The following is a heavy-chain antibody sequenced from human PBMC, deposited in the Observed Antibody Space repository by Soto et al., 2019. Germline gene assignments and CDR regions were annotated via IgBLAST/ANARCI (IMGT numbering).Heavy chain of an antibody. J-gene: IGHJ3*02. Sequence: EVQLVESGGGLVKPGGSLRLSCAASGFTFSNAWMSWVRQAPGKGLEWVGRIKSKTDGGTTDYAAPVKGRFTISRDDSKNTLYLQMKSLKTEDTAVYYCTTCRDIVVVPAASDAFDIWGQGTMVTVSS. D-gene: IGHD2-2*01. CDR2: IKSKTDGGTT. V-gene: IGHV3-15*01. CDR1: GFTFSNAW. CDR3: TTCRDIVVVPAASDAFDI.